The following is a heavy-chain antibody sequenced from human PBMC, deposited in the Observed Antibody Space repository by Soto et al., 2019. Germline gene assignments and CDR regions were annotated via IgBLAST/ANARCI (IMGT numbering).Heavy chain of an antibody. V-gene: IGHV3-21*01. CDR1: GFTFSSYS. CDR3: ARGGMVVATDF. J-gene: IGHJ4*02. D-gene: IGHD1-26*01. CDR2: ISSSSSYI. Sequence: EVQLVESGGGLVKPGGSLRLSCAASGFTFSSYSMNWVRQAPGKGLECVSSISSSSSYIYYADSVKGRSPISRDNAKNSLYLQMNSLRAEDTAVYYCARGGMVVATDFWGQGTLVTVSS.